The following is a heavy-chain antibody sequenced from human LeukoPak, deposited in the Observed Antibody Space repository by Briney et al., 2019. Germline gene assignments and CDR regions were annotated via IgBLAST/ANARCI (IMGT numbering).Heavy chain of an antibody. CDR3: ASYGSGWYFDL. D-gene: IGHD3-10*01. CDR2: IYDSGST. CDR1: GGSISSGGYY. V-gene: IGHV4-31*03. Sequence: ASQTQSLTCTVSGGSISSGGYYWSWIRQHPGKGLEWIGYIYDSGSTYYKPSLRSRVTISGDTSKNQFSLKLSSVSDADTAVYYCASYGSGWYFDLWGRGTLVTVSS. J-gene: IGHJ2*01.